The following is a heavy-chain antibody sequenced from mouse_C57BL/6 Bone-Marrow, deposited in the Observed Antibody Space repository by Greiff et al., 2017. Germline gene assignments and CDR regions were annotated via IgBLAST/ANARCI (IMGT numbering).Heavy chain of an antibody. CDR2: IFPGSGST. J-gene: IGHJ2*01. CDR1: GYTFTDYY. Sequence: VKLVEPGPELVKPGASVKISCKASGYTFTDYYITWVKQRPGQGIEWIGWIFPGSGSTYYNEKLKGKATLTVDKSSSTAYMLLSSLTCEDSSVYFCARSEGFRFEYRGQGTTLTGSS. CDR3: ARSEGFRFEY. V-gene: IGHV1-75*01.